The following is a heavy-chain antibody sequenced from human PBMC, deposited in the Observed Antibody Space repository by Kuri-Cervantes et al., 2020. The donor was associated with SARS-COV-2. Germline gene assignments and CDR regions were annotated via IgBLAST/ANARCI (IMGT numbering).Heavy chain of an antibody. CDR3: VRDGDHWNFDY. J-gene: IGHJ4*02. CDR1: GFTLSTYD. D-gene: IGHD1-1*01. CDR2: TSYDGKNK. V-gene: IGHV3-30*03. Sequence: GESLKISCAASGFTLSTYDMHWVRQAPGKGLEWAAVTSYDGKNKNYAHSVKGQFTISRDNSKNTLYLQMNSLRAEDTAVYYCVRDGDHWNFDYWGQGTLVTVSS.